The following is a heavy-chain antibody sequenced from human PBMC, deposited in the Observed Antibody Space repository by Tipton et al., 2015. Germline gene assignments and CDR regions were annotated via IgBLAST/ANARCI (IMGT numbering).Heavy chain of an antibody. J-gene: IGHJ5*02. CDR1: SDSISKYY. CDR2: IQYSGST. CDR3: VRARGRHGGLFDP. Sequence: TLSLTCSVSSDSISKYYWSWIRQPPGKELEWIGYIQYSGSTNYNPSLKSRVTISVDTSKTQFSLKLSSVTAADTAVYYCVRARGRHGGLFDPWGQGTLVIVSS. V-gene: IGHV4-59*08. D-gene: IGHD4-23*01.